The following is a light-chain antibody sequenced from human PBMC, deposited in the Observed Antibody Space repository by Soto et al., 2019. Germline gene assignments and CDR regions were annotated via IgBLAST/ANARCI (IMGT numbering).Light chain of an antibody. CDR1: SSDVGSYNY. CDR2: DVY. J-gene: IGLJ1*01. CDR3: CSYAGNSIRF. Sequence: QSALTQPRSVSGSPGQSVTISCTGTSSDVGSYNYVSWYQQHPGRAPKLMIYDVYKRPSGVPDRFSGSKFGNTASLTISGLQAEDEADYFCCSYAGNSIRFFGTGTKVTVL. V-gene: IGLV2-11*01.